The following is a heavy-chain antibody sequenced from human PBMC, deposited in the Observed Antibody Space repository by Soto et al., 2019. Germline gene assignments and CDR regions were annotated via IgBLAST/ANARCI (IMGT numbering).Heavy chain of an antibody. V-gene: IGHV3-23*01. CDR3: AKDPAQLVRLYYYYYGMDV. CDR2: ISGSGGST. CDR1: VFTFSSYA. J-gene: IGHJ6*02. D-gene: IGHD6-13*01. Sequence: GGSLRLSCAASVFTFSSYAMSWVRQAPGKGLEWVSAISGSGGSTYYADSVKGRFTISRDNSKNTLYLQMNSLRAEDTAVYYCAKDPAQLVRLYYYYYGMDVWGQGTTVTVSS.